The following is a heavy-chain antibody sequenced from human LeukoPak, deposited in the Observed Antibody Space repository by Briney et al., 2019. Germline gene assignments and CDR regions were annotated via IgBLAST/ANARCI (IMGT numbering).Heavy chain of an antibody. Sequence: PGGSLRLSCAASGFTVSSNYMSWVRQAPGKGLEWVSVIYSGGSTYYADSVKGRFTISRDNSKNTLYLQTNSLRADDTAVYYCASSSGWYSYFQHWGQGTLVTVSS. J-gene: IGHJ1*01. CDR2: IYSGGST. CDR3: ASSSGWYSYFQH. CDR1: GFTVSSNY. D-gene: IGHD6-19*01. V-gene: IGHV3-53*01.